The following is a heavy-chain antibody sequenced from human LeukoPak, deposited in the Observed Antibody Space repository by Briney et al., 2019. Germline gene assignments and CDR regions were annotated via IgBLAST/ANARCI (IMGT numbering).Heavy chain of an antibody. Sequence: GETLKISCKGSGYSFTNYWIAWVRQMPGKSLEWMGIVYPGDYDTRYSPSFQGQVTISAGKAISPAYLRWSSLKASDTAMYYCARYSPGYPYPDYWGQGTLVTVSS. J-gene: IGHJ4*02. CDR2: VYPGDYDT. CDR3: ARYSPGYPYPDY. V-gene: IGHV5-51*01. CDR1: GYSFTNYW. D-gene: IGHD3-22*01.